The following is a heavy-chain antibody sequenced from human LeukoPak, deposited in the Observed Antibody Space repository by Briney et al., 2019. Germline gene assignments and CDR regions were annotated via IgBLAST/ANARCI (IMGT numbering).Heavy chain of an antibody. D-gene: IGHD4-17*01. CDR1: GFTFSSYS. CDR2: ISSSSSYI. Sequence: GGSLRLSCAASGFTFSSYSMNWVRQAPGKGLEWVSSISSSSSYIYYADSVKGRFTISRDNAKNSLYLQMNSLRAEDTAEYYCARDSVGDYVFDYWGQGTLVTVSS. V-gene: IGHV3-21*01. CDR3: ARDSVGDYVFDY. J-gene: IGHJ4*02.